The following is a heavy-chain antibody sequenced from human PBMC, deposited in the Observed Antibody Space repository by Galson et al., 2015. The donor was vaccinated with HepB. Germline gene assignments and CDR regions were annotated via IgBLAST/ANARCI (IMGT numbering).Heavy chain of an antibody. J-gene: IGHJ4*02. CDR3: ARGGMVRGVIITWKMSY. D-gene: IGHD3-10*01. V-gene: IGHV1-3*01. CDR2: INAGNGNT. Sequence: SVKVSCKASGYTFTSYAMHWVRQAPGQRLEWMGWINAGNGNTKYSQKFQGRVTITRDTSASTAYMELSSLRSEDTAVYYCARGGMVRGVIITWKMSYWGQGTLVTVSS. CDR1: GYTFTSYA.